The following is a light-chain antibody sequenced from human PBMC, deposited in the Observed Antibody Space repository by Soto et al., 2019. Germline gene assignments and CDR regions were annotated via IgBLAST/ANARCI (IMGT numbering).Light chain of an antibody. Sequence: EIVLTQSPATLSSSPGETATLSCRASQYVGTRLAWYQHKPGQAPRLLIYYTSNRATGIPDRFSGSGSGTDFTLTINSLAPEDFAIYYCHQRQSWPRTFGQGTKVDIK. CDR1: QYVGTR. CDR2: YTS. CDR3: HQRQSWPRT. J-gene: IGKJ1*01. V-gene: IGKV3-11*01.